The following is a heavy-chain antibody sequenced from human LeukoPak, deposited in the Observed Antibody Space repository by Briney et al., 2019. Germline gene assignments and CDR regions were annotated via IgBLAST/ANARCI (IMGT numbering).Heavy chain of an antibody. D-gene: IGHD3-22*01. CDR2: IYHSGST. V-gene: IGHV4-30-2*01. Sequence: PSETLSLTCTVSDGSISISSYYWSWIRQPPGKGLEWIGYIYHSGSTYYNPSLKSRVTISVDRSKNQFSLKLSSVTAADTAVYYCAREAPPGSGCFDPWGQGTLVTVSS. J-gene: IGHJ5*02. CDR1: DGSISISSYY. CDR3: AREAPPGSGCFDP.